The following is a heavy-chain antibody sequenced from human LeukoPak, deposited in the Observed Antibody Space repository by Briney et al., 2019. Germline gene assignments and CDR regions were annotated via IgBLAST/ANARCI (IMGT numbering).Heavy chain of an antibody. V-gene: IGHV4-34*01. D-gene: IGHD2-15*01. CDR1: GGSFSGYY. CDR2: INHSGST. Sequence: PSETLSLTCAVYGGSFSGYYWSWIRQPPGKGLEWIGEINHSGSTNYNPSLKSRVTISVDTSKNQFSLKLSSVTAADTAVYYCARGRARMLYVWGKGTTVTVSS. J-gene: IGHJ6*04. CDR3: ARGRARMLYV.